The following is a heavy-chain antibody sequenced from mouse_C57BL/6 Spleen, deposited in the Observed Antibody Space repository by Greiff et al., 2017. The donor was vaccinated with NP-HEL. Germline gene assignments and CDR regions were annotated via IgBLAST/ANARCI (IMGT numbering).Heavy chain of an antibody. V-gene: IGHV5-4*03. D-gene: IGHD2-5*01. J-gene: IGHJ2*01. CDR3: ARVGVNYFDY. CDR2: ISDGGSYT. CDR1: GFTFSCYA. Sequence: EVKLVESGGGLVKPGGSLKLSCAASGFTFSCYAMSWVRQTPEKRLEWVATISDGGSYTYYPDNVKGRFTISRDNAKNNLYLQMSHLKSEDTAMYYCARVGVNYFDYWGQGTTLTVSS.